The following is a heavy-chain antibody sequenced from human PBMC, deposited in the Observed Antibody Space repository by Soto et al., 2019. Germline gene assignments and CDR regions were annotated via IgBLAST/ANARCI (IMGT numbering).Heavy chain of an antibody. D-gene: IGHD5-18*01. CDR3: ARDRNSYGRDAFDI. CDR1: GFTVSSNY. CDR2: IYSGDST. Sequence: EVQLVESGGGLIQPGGSLRLSCAASGFTVSSNYMSWVRQAPGKGLEWVSVIYSGDSTYYADSVKGRFTISRDNSKNMLYLQMNSLRAEDTAVYYCARDRNSYGRDAFDIWGQGTMVTVSS. J-gene: IGHJ3*02. V-gene: IGHV3-53*01.